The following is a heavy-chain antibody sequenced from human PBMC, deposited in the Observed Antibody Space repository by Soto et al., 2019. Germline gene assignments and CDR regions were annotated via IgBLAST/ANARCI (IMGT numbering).Heavy chain of an antibody. CDR3: ARGRMITFGGVIVGSSDY. CDR2: IIPIFGTA. J-gene: IGHJ4*02. V-gene: IGHV1-69*12. CDR1: GGTFSSYA. Sequence: QVQLVQSGAEVKKPGSSVKVSCKASGGTFSSYAISWVRQAPGQGLEWMGGIIPIFGTANYAQKFQGRVTSTAEESASMDYMELSRLRSEDTAVYYCARGRMITFGGVIVGSSDYWGQGTLVTVSS. D-gene: IGHD3-16*02.